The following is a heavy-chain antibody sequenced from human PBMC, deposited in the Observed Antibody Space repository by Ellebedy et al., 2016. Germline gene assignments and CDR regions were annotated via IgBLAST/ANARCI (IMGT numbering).Heavy chain of an antibody. CDR3: ARVPVEELVVPAAAYYYYGMDV. Sequence: GGSLRLSCAASGFTFSSYAMNWVRQAPGKGLEWVSYISSSSSTIYYADSVKGRFTISRDNAKNSLYLQMNSLRDEDTAVYYCARVPVEELVVPAAAYYYYGMDVWGQGTTVTVSS. J-gene: IGHJ6*02. CDR1: GFTFSSYA. D-gene: IGHD2-2*01. V-gene: IGHV3-48*02. CDR2: ISSSSSTI.